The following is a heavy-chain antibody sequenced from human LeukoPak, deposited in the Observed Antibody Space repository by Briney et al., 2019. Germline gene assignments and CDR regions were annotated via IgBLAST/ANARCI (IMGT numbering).Heavy chain of an antibody. Sequence: SETLSLTCTVSGGSISSYYWSWIRQPPGKGLEWIGYIYYSGSTNYNPSLKSRVTISVDTSKNQFSLKLSSVTAADTAVYYCARVSNYCDSSGYYFDYWGQGTLVTVSS. V-gene: IGHV4-59*01. J-gene: IGHJ4*02. D-gene: IGHD3-22*01. CDR1: GGSISSYY. CDR2: IYYSGST. CDR3: ARVSNYCDSSGYYFDY.